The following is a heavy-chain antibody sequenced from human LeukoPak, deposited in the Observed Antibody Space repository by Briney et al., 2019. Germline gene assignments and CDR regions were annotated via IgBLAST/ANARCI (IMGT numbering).Heavy chain of an antibody. CDR2: IYYSGST. V-gene: IGHV4-39*07. Sequence: SETLSLTCTVSGGPISSSSYYWGWIRQPPGKGLEWIGSIYYSGSTYYNPSLKSRVTISVDTSKNQFSLKLSSVTAADTAVYYCARDMVTPRRLYYYYYMDVWGKGTTVTISS. CDR1: GGPISSSSYY. CDR3: ARDMVTPRRLYYYYYMDV. J-gene: IGHJ6*03. D-gene: IGHD2-21*02.